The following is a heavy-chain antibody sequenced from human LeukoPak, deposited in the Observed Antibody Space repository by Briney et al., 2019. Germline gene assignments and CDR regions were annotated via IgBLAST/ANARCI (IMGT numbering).Heavy chain of an antibody. CDR3: ARDFFGNYYFDY. CDR1: GYSISSGYY. CDR2: IYHSGST. V-gene: IGHV4-38-2*02. D-gene: IGHD4-23*01. Sequence: SETLSLTCTVSGYSISSGYYWGWIRQPPGKGLEWIGSIYHSGSTNYNPSLKSRVTMSVDTSKNQFSLKLSSVTAADTAVYYCARDFFGNYYFDYWGQGTLVTVSS. J-gene: IGHJ4*02.